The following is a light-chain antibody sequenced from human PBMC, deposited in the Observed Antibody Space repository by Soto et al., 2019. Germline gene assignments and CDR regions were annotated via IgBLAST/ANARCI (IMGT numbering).Light chain of an antibody. V-gene: IGKV1-39*01. CDR1: QSIDSH. Sequence: DIQMTQSPSSLSASVGDRVTITCRASQSIDSHLNWYQQRPGKAPKLLISGASSLHSWAPSRFSGSGSGTDFVLTINSLQPEDFATYYCQQTYTNPVFGQGTRLEI. CDR3: QQTYTNPV. J-gene: IGKJ2*01. CDR2: GAS.